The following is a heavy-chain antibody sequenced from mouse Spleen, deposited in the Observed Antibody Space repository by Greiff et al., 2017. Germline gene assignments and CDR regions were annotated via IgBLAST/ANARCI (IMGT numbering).Heavy chain of an antibody. V-gene: IGHV1-84*01. Sequence: QVQLQQSGPELVKPGASVKISCKASGYTFTDYYINWVKQRPGQGLEWIGWIYPGSGNTKYNEKFKGKATLTVDTSSSTAYMQLSSLTSEDSAVYFCARGTYYDYDDGYAMDYWGQGTSVTVSS. CDR3: ARGTYYDYDDGYAMDY. CDR2: IYPGSGNT. CDR1: GYTFTDYY. D-gene: IGHD2-4*01. J-gene: IGHJ4*01.